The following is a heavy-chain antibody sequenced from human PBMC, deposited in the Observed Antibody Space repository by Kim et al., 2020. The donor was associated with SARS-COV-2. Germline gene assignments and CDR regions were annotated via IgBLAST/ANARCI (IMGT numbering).Heavy chain of an antibody. CDR1: GYTFTSYA. V-gene: IGHV1-3*01. CDR3: ARGNLVTMVRGVIIKGYYYYGMDV. D-gene: IGHD3-10*01. Sequence: ASVKVSCKASGYTFTSYAMHWVRQAPGQRLEWMGWINAGNGNTKYSQKFQGRVTITRDTSASTAYMELSSLRSEDTAVYYCARGNLVTMVRGVIIKGYYYYGMDVWGQGTTVTVSS. CDR2: INAGNGNT. J-gene: IGHJ6*02.